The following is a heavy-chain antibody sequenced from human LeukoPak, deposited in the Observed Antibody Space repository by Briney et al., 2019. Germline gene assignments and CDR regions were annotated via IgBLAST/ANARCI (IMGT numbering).Heavy chain of an antibody. J-gene: IGHJ1*01. CDR1: GFTFSSYA. CDR2: ISVSGGYT. V-gene: IGHV3-23*01. D-gene: IGHD2-2*01. Sequence: PGGSLRLSCAASGFTFSSYAMSWVRQAPGKGLEWVSAISVSGGYTYYIDSVKGRFTISRDNSKNTLFLQVNSLRAEDTAVYYCAKVSVVPVAHAEYFQHWGQGTLVTVSS. CDR3: AKVSVVPVAHAEYFQH.